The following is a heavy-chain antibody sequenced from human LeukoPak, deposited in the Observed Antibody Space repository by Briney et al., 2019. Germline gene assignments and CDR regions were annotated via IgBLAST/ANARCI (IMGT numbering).Heavy chain of an antibody. CDR3: ARGRQWLVRGPSDYGMDV. V-gene: IGHV3-23*01. J-gene: IGHJ6*02. CDR1: GFTFSNYA. Sequence: PGGSLRLSCAASGFTFSNYAMSWVRQAPGKGLEWVSGISGSGGSTYYADSVKGRFTISRDNSKNTLYLQMNSLRAEDTAVYYCARGRQWLVRGPSDYGMDVWGQGTTVTVYS. CDR2: ISGSGGST. D-gene: IGHD6-19*01.